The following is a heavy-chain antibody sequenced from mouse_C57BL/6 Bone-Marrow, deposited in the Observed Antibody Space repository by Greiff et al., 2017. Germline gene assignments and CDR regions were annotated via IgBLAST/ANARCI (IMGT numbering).Heavy chain of an antibody. CDR3: TPIYFAMDY. CDR1: GFNIKDDY. D-gene: IGHD6-5*01. J-gene: IGHJ4*01. V-gene: IGHV14-4*01. CDR2: IDPENGDT. Sequence: VQLQQSGAELVRPGASVKLSCTASGFNIKDDYMNWVKQRPEQGLEWIGWIDPENGDTEYASKFQGKATITADPSSTTASLQLSSLTSEDTAVYYCTPIYFAMDYWGQGTSVTVSS.